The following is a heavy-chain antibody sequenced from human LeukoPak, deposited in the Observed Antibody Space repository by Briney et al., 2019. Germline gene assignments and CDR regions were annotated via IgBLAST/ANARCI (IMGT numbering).Heavy chain of an antibody. D-gene: IGHD2-2*01. CDR3: AREVIVPAVSFDY. CDR1: GYTFTSYY. CDR2: INPSGGGT. V-gene: IGHV1-46*01. Sequence: ASVKVSCKASGYTFTSYYMHWVRQAPGQGLEWVGIINPSGGGTSYAQKFQGRVTMTRDTSTSTVYMELSSLRSEDTAVYYCAREVIVPAVSFDYWGQGTLVTVSS. J-gene: IGHJ4*02.